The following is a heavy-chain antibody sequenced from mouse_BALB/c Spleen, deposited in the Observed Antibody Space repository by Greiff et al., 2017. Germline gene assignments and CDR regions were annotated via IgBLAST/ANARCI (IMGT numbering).Heavy chain of an antibody. Sequence: EVQLVESGGGLVQPGGSRKLSCAASGFTFSDYYMYWVCQTPEKRLEWVATISDGGSYTYYPDSVKGRFTISRDNAKNNLYLQMSSLKSEDTAMYYCARDRGTTVVATPAYWGQGTLVTVSA. V-gene: IGHV5-4*02. CDR1: GFTFSDYY. CDR2: ISDGGSYT. D-gene: IGHD1-1*01. CDR3: ARDRGTTVVATPAY. J-gene: IGHJ3*01.